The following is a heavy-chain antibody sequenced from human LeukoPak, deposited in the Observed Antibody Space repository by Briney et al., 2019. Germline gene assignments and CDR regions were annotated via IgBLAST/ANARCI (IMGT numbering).Heavy chain of an antibody. CDR2: IYHSGST. V-gene: IGHV4-38-2*02. CDR1: GYSISSGYY. Sequence: SETLSLTCTVSGYSISSGYYWGWIRQPPGKGLEWIGSIYHSGSTYYNPSLKSRVTISVDTSKNQISLKLRSVTAADTAVYYCARRVNYDSSVSWFDPWGQGTLVTVSS. CDR3: ARRVNYDSSVSWFDP. J-gene: IGHJ5*02. D-gene: IGHD3-22*01.